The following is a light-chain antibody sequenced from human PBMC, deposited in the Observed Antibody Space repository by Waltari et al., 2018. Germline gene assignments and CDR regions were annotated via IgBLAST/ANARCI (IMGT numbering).Light chain of an antibody. J-gene: IGLJ2*01. V-gene: IGLV3-19*01. CDR1: SPRRNY. CDR2: AKD. Sequence: SSELTQDPAVSVALGQTVRITCQGDSPRRNYTIWYQQKPGQAPILVFYAKDKRPSGVPDRFSGSSSGDTAFLTITGAQAEDEGDYFCDSRDSTGELVVFGGGTTLTVL. CDR3: DSRDSTGELVV.